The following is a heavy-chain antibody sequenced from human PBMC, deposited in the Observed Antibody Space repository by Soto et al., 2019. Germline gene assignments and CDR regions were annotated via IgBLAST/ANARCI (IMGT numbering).Heavy chain of an antibody. D-gene: IGHD1-26*01. Sequence: SETLSPTCTVSCGSIRSGGFYWSWIRQPPGKGLEWIGYIYYSGSTYYNPSLKSRVTISVDTSRNQFSLKLSSVTAADTAVYYCARTPTPWGQGTLVTVSS. CDR3: ARTPTP. V-gene: IGHV4-30-4*01. CDR2: IYYSGST. CDR1: CGSIRSGGFY. J-gene: IGHJ5*02.